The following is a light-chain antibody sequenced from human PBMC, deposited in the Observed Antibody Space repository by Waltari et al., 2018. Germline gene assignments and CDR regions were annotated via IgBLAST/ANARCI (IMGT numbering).Light chain of an antibody. CDR3: QQYNRWPPIT. Sequence: EVVMTQSPATLSLFPGEGATLSCRASQAISSNLAWYQQRPGQAPRLLIFDASTRAPSIPARFSASGSGTEFTLTIRSLQSEDSAVYYCQQYNRWPPITFGQGTRLEIK. CDR2: DAS. CDR1: QAISSN. J-gene: IGKJ5*01. V-gene: IGKV3-15*01.